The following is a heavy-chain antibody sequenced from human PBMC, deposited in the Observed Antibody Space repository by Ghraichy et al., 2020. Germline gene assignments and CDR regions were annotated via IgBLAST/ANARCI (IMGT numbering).Heavy chain of an antibody. J-gene: IGHJ6*02. D-gene: IGHD5-18*01. V-gene: IGHV4-31*03. CDR1: GGSISSGGYY. CDR2: IYYSGST. CDR3: ARDRVDTFRYYYYGMDV. Sequence: SETLSLTCTVSGGSISSGGYYWSWIRQHPGKGLEWIGYIYYSGSTYYNPSLKSRVTISVDTSKNQFSLKLSSVTAADTAVYYCARDRVDTFRYYYYGMDVWGQGTTVTVSS.